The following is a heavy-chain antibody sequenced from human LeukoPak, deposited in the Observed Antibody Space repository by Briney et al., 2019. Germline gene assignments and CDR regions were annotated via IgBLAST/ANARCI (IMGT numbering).Heavy chain of an antibody. Sequence: GGSLRLSCAASGFIFSSYAMTWVRQAPGRGLEGLLTISGSGTTTYYVDSVKGRFTVSRDNSKNTLYLQMNSLRAEDTAVYYCAKGPVVGAYYFDYWGQGTLVTVSS. V-gene: IGHV3-23*01. CDR3: AKGPVVGAYYFDY. D-gene: IGHD2-15*01. J-gene: IGHJ4*02. CDR1: GFIFSSYA. CDR2: ISGSGTTT.